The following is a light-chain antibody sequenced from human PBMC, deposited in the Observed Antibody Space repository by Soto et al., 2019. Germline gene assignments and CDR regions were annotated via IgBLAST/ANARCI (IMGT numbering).Light chain of an antibody. V-gene: IGKV3-15*01. CDR2: GAS. CDR1: QSVASY. Sequence: IVLTQSPATLSVSPGERATLSCRASQSVASYLAWYHQKPGQAPRLLIYGASTRATGVPARFSGSGSGTEFTLTISSLQSEDFAVYYCQQRSNWPPITFGQGTRLEIK. CDR3: QQRSNWPPIT. J-gene: IGKJ5*01.